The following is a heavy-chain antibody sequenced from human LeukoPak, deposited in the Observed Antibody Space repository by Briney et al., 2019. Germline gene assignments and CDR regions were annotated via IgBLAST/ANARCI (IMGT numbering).Heavy chain of an antibody. Sequence: GRSLRLSCAASGFTFSSYAMHWVRQAPGKGLEWVAVISYDGSNKYYADSVKGRFTISRDNSKNTLYLQMNSLRAEDTAVYYCAKVVLGYCSSTSCYIWDYGMDVWGQGTTVTVSS. V-gene: IGHV3-30-3*01. CDR2: ISYDGSNK. J-gene: IGHJ6*02. CDR1: GFTFSSYA. CDR3: AKVVLGYCSSTSCYIWDYGMDV. D-gene: IGHD2-2*02.